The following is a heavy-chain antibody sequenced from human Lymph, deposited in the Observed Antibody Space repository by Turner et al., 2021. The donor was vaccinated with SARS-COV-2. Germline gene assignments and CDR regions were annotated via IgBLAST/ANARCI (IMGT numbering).Heavy chain of an antibody. Sequence: QVQLVESWGGVVQPGRSLRLSCAASGFTFSSYGMHWVRQAPGKGVEWVVVISYDGSNKYYADSVKGRFTISRDNSKNTLYLQMNSLRAEDTAVYYCAKDGGGYFDYWGQGTLVTVSS. D-gene: IGHD3-10*01. CDR1: GFTFSSYG. CDR3: AKDGGGYFDY. CDR2: ISYDGSNK. V-gene: IGHV3-30*18. J-gene: IGHJ4*02.